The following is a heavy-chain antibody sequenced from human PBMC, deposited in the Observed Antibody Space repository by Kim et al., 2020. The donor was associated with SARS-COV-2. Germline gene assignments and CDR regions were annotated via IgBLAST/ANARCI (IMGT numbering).Heavy chain of an antibody. D-gene: IGHD6-13*01. J-gene: IGHJ4*02. CDR3: ARRIAAAGSVHFDY. Sequence: AQKFPGRVTITADKTTSTAYMGLSRLRAEDTAVYYCARRIAAAGSVHFDYWGQGTLVTVSS. V-gene: IGHV1-69*02.